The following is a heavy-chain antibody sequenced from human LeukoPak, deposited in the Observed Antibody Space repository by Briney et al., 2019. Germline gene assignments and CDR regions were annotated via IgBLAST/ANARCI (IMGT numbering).Heavy chain of an antibody. CDR1: GYTFTNYY. D-gene: IGHD6-19*01. CDR2: INPSGGST. CDR3: ARGSSLISVAGNIDY. J-gene: IGHJ4*02. V-gene: IGHV1-46*01. Sequence: AAVKVSCKASGYTFTNYYMHWVRQAPGQGLEWMGIINPSGGSTSYAQKFQGRVTMTMYTSTSTVYMELSSLRSEDTAVYYCARGSSLISVAGNIDYWGQGTLVTVSS.